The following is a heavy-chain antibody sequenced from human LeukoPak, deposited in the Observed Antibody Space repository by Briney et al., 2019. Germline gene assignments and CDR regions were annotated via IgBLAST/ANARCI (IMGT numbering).Heavy chain of an antibody. Sequence: PSETLSLTCTVSGGSISSSSYYWGWIRQPPGKGLEWIGSIYYSGSTYYNPSLKSRVTISVDTSKNQFSLKLSSVTAADTAVYYCARRNQCYDFWSGYFSYFDYWGQGTLVTVSS. V-gene: IGHV4-39*01. J-gene: IGHJ4*02. D-gene: IGHD3-3*01. CDR2: IYYSGST. CDR1: GGSISSSSYY. CDR3: ARRNQCYDFWSGYFSYFDY.